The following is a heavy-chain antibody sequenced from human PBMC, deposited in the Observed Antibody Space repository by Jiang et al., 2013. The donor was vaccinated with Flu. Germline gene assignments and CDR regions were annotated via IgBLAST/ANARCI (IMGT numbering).Heavy chain of an antibody. Sequence: LLKPSETLSLTCAVYGVSFSGYYWSWIRQPPGKGLEWIGEINHSGSTNYNPSLKSRVTISIDTSKNQFSLKLSSVTAADTAVYYCARYTAVAGIEAGRIGENGMDVWGQGTTVTVSS. CDR2: INHSGST. J-gene: IGHJ6*02. D-gene: IGHD6-19*01. V-gene: IGHV4-34*01. CDR1: GVSFSGYY. CDR3: ARYTAVAGIEAGRIGENGMDV.